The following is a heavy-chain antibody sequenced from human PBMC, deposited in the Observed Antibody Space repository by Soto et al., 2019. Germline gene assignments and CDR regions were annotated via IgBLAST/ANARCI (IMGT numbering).Heavy chain of an antibody. J-gene: IGHJ4*02. D-gene: IGHD2-15*01. CDR1: GGSISSYY. V-gene: IGHV4-59*08. CDR2: IYYSGST. CDR3: ARRWGRSFDY. Sequence: SETLSLTCTVSGGSISSYYWSWIRQPPGKGLEWIGYIYYSGSTNYNPSLKSRVTISVDTSKNQFSLKLSSVTAADTAVYYCARRWGRSFDYWGQGTQVTVSS.